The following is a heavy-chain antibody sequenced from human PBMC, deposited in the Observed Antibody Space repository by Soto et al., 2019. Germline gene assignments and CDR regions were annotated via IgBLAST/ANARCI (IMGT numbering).Heavy chain of an antibody. CDR2: IVPIFGTR. D-gene: IGHD3-22*01. J-gene: IGHJ6*02. Sequence: QVQLVQSGAEVKKPGSSVKVSCKISGGTFSRYSISWVRQAPGQGLEWMAGIVPIFGTRNYAQKFQDRVTITTDESATTAHMELSNLRSEDTAVYYCARPYEGGYSSNHHYYYALDVWGQGTAVTVSS. CDR1: GGTFSRYS. V-gene: IGHV1-69*01. CDR3: ARPYEGGYSSNHHYYYALDV.